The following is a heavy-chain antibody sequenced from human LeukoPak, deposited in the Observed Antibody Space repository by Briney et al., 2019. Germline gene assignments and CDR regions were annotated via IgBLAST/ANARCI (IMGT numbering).Heavy chain of an antibody. D-gene: IGHD3-10*01. Sequence: PSETLSLTCTVSGGSISSYYWSWIRQPAGKGLEWIGRIYTSGSTNYNPSLKSRVTMSVDASKNQFSLKLSSVTAADTAVYYCARDRQITMVRGVYTDAFDIWGQGTMVTVSS. CDR3: ARDRQITMVRGVYTDAFDI. J-gene: IGHJ3*02. CDR2: IYTSGST. V-gene: IGHV4-4*07. CDR1: GGSISSYY.